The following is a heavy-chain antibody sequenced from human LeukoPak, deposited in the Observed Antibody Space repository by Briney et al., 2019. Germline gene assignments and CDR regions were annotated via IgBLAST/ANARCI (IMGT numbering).Heavy chain of an antibody. Sequence: SETLSLTCAVYGGPFSGYYWSWIRQPPGKGLEWIGEINHSGSTNYNPSLKSRVTISVDTSKNQFSLKLSSVTAADTAVYYCAREGSTYYDFWSGYYTPNWFDPWGQGTLVTVSS. CDR3: AREGSTYYDFWSGYYTPNWFDP. CDR2: INHSGST. CDR1: GGPFSGYY. J-gene: IGHJ5*02. V-gene: IGHV4-34*01. D-gene: IGHD3-3*01.